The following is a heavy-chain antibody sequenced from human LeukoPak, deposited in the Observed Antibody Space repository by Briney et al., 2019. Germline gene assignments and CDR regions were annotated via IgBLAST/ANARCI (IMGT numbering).Heavy chain of an antibody. CDR1: GGSFSGYY. J-gene: IGHJ4*02. CDR2: INHSGST. V-gene: IGHV4-34*01. Sequence: SETLSLTCAVYGGSFSGYYWSWIRQPPGKGLEWIGEINHSGSTNYNPSLKSRVTISVDTSKDQFSLKLSSVTAADTAVYYCARSVRGAFKFDYWGQGTLVTVSS. D-gene: IGHD3-10*01. CDR3: ARSVRGAFKFDY.